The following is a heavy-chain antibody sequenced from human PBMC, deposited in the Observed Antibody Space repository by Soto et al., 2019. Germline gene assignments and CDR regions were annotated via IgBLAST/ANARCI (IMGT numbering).Heavy chain of an antibody. Sequence: ASVKVSCKASGYTFTSYAMHWVRQAPGQRLEWMGWINAGNGNTKYSQKFQGRVTITRDTSASTAYMELSSLRSEDTAVYYCAREKGARIFGVASYGMDVWGQGTTVTSP. J-gene: IGHJ6*02. CDR2: INAGNGNT. D-gene: IGHD3-3*01. CDR3: AREKGARIFGVASYGMDV. V-gene: IGHV1-3*01. CDR1: GYTFTSYA.